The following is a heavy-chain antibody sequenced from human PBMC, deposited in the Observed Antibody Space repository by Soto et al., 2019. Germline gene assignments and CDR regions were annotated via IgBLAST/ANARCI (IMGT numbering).Heavy chain of an antibody. CDR3: AKDRTVYSYGPVY. CDR2: ISYDGSNK. V-gene: IGHV3-30*18. J-gene: IGHJ4*02. Sequence: GGSLGLACAACGYTLRSYGVPGVRQVPGKGLEWVAVISYDGSNKYYADSVKGRFTISRDNSENTLYLQMNSLRAEDTAVYYCAKDRTVYSYGPVYWGQGTLVTVSS. CDR1: GYTLRSYG. D-gene: IGHD5-18*01.